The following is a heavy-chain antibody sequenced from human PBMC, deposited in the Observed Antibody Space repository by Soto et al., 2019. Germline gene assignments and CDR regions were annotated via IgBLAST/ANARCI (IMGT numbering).Heavy chain of an antibody. J-gene: IGHJ4*02. D-gene: IGHD6-19*01. Sequence: SETLSLTCTVSDDSFRGADYYWSWIRQPLGKGPEWIGYTYYNGDTKYNPALKSRVTMSVDTSKNQFSLRLSSVTAADTAVYFCARGPGCIDGWRTFDFWGRGILVTVSS. V-gene: IGHV4-61*08. CDR1: DDSFRGADYY. CDR2: TYYNGDT. CDR3: ARGPGCIDGWRTFDF.